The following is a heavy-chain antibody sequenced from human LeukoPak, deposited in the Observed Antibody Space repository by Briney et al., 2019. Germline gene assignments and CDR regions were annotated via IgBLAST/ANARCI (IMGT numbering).Heavy chain of an antibody. D-gene: IGHD3-22*01. CDR2: ISSSTSYI. CDR1: GFTLSSYS. J-gene: IGHJ4*02. Sequence: GGSLRLSCAASGFTLSSYSMNWVRQAPGKGLEWVSSISSSTSYIYYADAVKGRFTISRDNAKNSLYLQMNSLRAEDTAVYYCARDLGGRPYDSSGFPPDYWGQGTLVTVSS. CDR3: ARDLGGRPYDSSGFPPDY. V-gene: IGHV3-21*01.